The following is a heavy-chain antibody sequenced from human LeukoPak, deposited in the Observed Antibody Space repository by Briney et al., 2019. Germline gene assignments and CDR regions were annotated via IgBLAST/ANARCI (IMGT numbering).Heavy chain of an antibody. Sequence: GASVKVSCKASGGTFSSYAISWVRQAPGQGLEWMGGIIPIFGTANYAQKFQGRVTITADESTSTAYMELSSLRSEDTAVYYCARVIADYGSGSYYYRGQGTLVTVSS. CDR2: IIPIFGTA. D-gene: IGHD3-10*01. CDR3: ARVIADYGSGSYYY. CDR1: GGTFSSYA. V-gene: IGHV1-69*13. J-gene: IGHJ4*02.